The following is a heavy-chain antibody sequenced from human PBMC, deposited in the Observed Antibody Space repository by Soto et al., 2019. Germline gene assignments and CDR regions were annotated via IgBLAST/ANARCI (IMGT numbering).Heavy chain of an antibody. J-gene: IGHJ3*02. V-gene: IGHV3-48*01. CDR1: AFTFSSYS. CDR3: ARDLGSYFVVDAFDI. Sequence: GGTLRLSCTASAFTFSSYSMNWVRQAPGKGLEWVSYISSSSSTIYYADSVKGRFTISRDNAKNSLYLQMNSLRAEDTAVYYCARDLGSYFVVDAFDIWGQGTMVTVSS. CDR2: ISSSSSTI. D-gene: IGHD1-26*01.